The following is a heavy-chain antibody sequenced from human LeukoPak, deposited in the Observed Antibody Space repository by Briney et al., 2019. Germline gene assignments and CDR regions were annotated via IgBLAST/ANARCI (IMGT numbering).Heavy chain of an antibody. Sequence: ASVKVSCKASGYTFTGYYLRWVRQAPGQRLEWMGWINPNTGVTNSAENFQGRVTMTRDTSISTAYMELSRLRSDDTAVYFCARDDKSSYNFDYWGQGTLVTVSS. V-gene: IGHV1-2*02. D-gene: IGHD5-24*01. CDR3: ARDDKSSYNFDY. CDR2: INPNTGVT. CDR1: GYTFTGYY. J-gene: IGHJ4*02.